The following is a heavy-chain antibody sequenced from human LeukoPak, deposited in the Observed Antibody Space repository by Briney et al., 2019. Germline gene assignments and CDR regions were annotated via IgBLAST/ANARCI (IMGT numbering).Heavy chain of an antibody. V-gene: IGHV1-8*01. J-gene: IGHJ5*02. Sequence: ASVKVSCKASGYTFTSYDINWVRQATGQGLEWMGWMNPNSGNTGYAQKFQGRVTMTRNTSISTAYMELSSLRSEDTAVYYCARARPYCSSTSCIKGWFDPWGQEPWSPSPQ. CDR2: MNPNSGNT. D-gene: IGHD2-2*01. CDR3: ARARPYCSSTSCIKGWFDP. CDR1: GYTFTSYD.